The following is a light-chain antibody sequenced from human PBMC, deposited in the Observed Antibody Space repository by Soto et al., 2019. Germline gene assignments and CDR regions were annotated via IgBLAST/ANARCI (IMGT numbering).Light chain of an antibody. J-gene: IGKJ1*01. CDR1: QSVSSSF. CDR2: GAS. Sequence: EIVLTQSPGTLSLSPGERATVSCRASQSVSSSFLAWYQQKPGQAPRLLIYGASSRATRIPDRFSGSGSGTDFTLTISRLEPEDFAVYYCQQYGSSPRTFGQGTKVEIK. V-gene: IGKV3-20*01. CDR3: QQYGSSPRT.